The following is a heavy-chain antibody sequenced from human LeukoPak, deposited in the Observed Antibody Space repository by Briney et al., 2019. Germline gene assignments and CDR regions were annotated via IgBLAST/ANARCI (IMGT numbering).Heavy chain of an antibody. Sequence: GGSLRLSCAATGFTVSSNHNHMSWVRQAPGKGLEWVSVIYSGGTIFYADSVKGRFTISRDNSKNTVYLEMNSLRAEDTAVYYCARDGENHYYDYWGQGTLVTVST. CDR1: GFTVSSNH. CDR3: ARDGENHYYDY. D-gene: IGHD7-27*01. V-gene: IGHV3-66*01. CDR2: IYSGGTI. J-gene: IGHJ4*02.